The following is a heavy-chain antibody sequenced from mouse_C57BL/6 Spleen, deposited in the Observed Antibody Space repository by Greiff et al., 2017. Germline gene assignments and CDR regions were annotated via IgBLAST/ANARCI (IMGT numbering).Heavy chain of an antibody. Sequence: EVKLLESGAELVRPGASVKLSCTASGFNIKDDYMHWVKQRPEQGLEWIGWIDPENGDTEYASQFPGRATMTADTSSDTAYLQLSSLTSEDTADYYCTRTADWLYVDCWGQGATLTVSS. D-gene: IGHD3-3*01. CDR1: GFNIKDDY. CDR3: TRTADWLYVDC. J-gene: IGHJ2*01. V-gene: IGHV14-4*01. CDR2: IDPENGDT.